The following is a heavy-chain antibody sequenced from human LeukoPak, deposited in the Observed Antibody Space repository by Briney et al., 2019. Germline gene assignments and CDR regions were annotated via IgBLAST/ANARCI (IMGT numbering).Heavy chain of an antibody. D-gene: IGHD6-13*01. J-gene: IGHJ4*02. Sequence: GRSLRLSCALSGFTLSVFAISWVSQPPGKGLEWVSAISGSGGSTYYADSVKGRFTISRDNSKNTLYLQMNSLRAEDTALYYCAKDRGSSSCYSLSSYYFDYWGQGTLVTVSS. CDR2: ISGSGGST. CDR1: GFTLSVFA. CDR3: AKDRGSSSCYSLSSYYFDY. V-gene: IGHV3-23*01.